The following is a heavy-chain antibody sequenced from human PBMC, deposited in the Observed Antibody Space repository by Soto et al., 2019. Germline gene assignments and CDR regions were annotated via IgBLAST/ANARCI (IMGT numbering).Heavy chain of an antibody. J-gene: IGHJ6*02. CDR1: GFTFSSYG. Sequence: QVQLVESGGGVVQPGRSLRLSCAASGFTFSSYGMHWVRQAPGKGLEWVAVIWYDGSNKYYADSVKARFTISRDNSKNTLYLQMNSLRAEDTAVYYCARDIFPGGGYSYGYGMDVWGQGTTVTVSS. CDR3: ARDIFPGGGYSYGYGMDV. CDR2: IWYDGSNK. D-gene: IGHD5-18*01. V-gene: IGHV3-33*01.